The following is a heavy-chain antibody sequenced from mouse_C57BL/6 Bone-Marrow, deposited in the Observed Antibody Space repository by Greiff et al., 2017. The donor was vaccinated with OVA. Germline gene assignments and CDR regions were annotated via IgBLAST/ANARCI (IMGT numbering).Heavy chain of an antibody. V-gene: IGHV1-69*01. Sequence: QVQLKESGAELVMPGASVKLSCKASGYTFTSYWMHWVKQRPGQGLEWIGEIDPSDSYTNYNQKFKGKSTLTVDKSSSTAYMQLSSLTSEDSAVYYCARDGHGSSYDYWGQGTTLTVSS. CDR2: IDPSDSYT. J-gene: IGHJ2*01. CDR1: GYTFTSYW. CDR3: ARDGHGSSYDY. D-gene: IGHD1-1*01.